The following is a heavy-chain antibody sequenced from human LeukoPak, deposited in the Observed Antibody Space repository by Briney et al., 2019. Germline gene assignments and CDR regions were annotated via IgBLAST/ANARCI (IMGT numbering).Heavy chain of an antibody. D-gene: IGHD6-19*01. CDR1: EFTFSSYV. CDR3: ARDSIAVAGTGTPDFDY. J-gene: IGHJ4*02. V-gene: IGHV3-23*01. Sequence: PGGSLRLSCVGSEFTFSSYVMSWVRQAPGKGLEWVSGISGGGGSTYYADSVKGRFTISRDNSKNTLYLQMNSLRAEDTAVYYCARDSIAVAGTGTPDFDYWGQGTLVAVSS. CDR2: ISGGGGST.